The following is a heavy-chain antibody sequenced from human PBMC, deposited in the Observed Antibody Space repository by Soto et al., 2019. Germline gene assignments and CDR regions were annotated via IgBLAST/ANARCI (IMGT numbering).Heavy chain of an antibody. CDR3: ARVTKGAFDI. Sequence: SETLSLTCTVSGGSIISYYWSWILQPPGKGLEWIGYIYYSGSTNYNPSLKSRVTISVDTSKNQFSLKLSSVTAADTAVYYCARVTKGAFDIWGQGTMVTVSS. CDR2: IYYSGST. J-gene: IGHJ3*02. CDR1: GGSIISYY. D-gene: IGHD1-1*01. V-gene: IGHV4-59*01.